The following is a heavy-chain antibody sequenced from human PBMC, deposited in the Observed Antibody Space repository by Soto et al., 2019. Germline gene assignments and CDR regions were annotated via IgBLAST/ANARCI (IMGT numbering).Heavy chain of an antibody. V-gene: IGHV4-34*01. Sequence: PSETLSLTCAVYGGSFSGYYWSWIRQPPGKGLEWIGEINHSGSTNYNPSLKSRVTISVDTSKNQFSLKLSSVTAADTAVYYCAGGGLGITMVRGVIAQYYYYGMDVWGQGTTVT. CDR3: AGGGLGITMVRGVIAQYYYYGMDV. D-gene: IGHD3-10*01. J-gene: IGHJ6*02. CDR2: INHSGST. CDR1: GGSFSGYY.